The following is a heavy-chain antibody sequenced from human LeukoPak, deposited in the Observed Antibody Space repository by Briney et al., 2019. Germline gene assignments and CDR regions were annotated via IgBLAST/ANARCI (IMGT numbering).Heavy chain of an antibody. CDR3: ATHSSGYHGLFDP. CDR1: GGSISSYY. J-gene: IGHJ5*02. CDR2: IYYSGST. Sequence: PSETLSLTCTVSGGSISSYYWSWIRQPPGKGLEWIGYIYYSGSTNYNPSLKSRVTISVDTSKNQFSLKLSSVTAADTAVYYCATHSSGYHGLFDPWGQGTLVTVSS. V-gene: IGHV4-59*01. D-gene: IGHD3-22*01.